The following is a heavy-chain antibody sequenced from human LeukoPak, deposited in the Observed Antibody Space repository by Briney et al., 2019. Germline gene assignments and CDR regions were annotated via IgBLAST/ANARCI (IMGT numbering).Heavy chain of an antibody. V-gene: IGHV3-9*01. CDR2: ISWNSGTI. CDR3: ARSPDEVDGVYYYGMDV. D-gene: IGHD3-16*01. CDR1: GFTFDDYV. Sequence: GGSLRLSCAASGFTFDDYVMNWVRQAPGKGLEWVSGISWNSGTIGYADSVKGRFTISRDNAKNPLYLQMNSLRAEDTAVYYCARSPDEVDGVYYYGMDVWGQGTTVTVSS. J-gene: IGHJ6*02.